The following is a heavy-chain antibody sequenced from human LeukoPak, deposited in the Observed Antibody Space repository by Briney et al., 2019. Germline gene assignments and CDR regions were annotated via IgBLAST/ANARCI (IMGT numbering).Heavy chain of an antibody. D-gene: IGHD6-19*01. CDR1: GGSISSYY. J-gene: IGHJ5*02. V-gene: IGHV4-59*01. CDR2: IYYSGST. Sequence: SETLPLTCTVSGGSISSYYWSWIRQPPGKGLEWIGYIYYSGSTNYNPSLKSRVTISVDTSKNQFSLKLSSVTAADTAVYYCARAGIAVPLGFDPWGQGTLVTVSS. CDR3: ARAGIAVPLGFDP.